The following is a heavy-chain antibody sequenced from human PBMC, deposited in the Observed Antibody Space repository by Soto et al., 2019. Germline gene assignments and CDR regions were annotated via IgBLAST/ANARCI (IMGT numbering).Heavy chain of an antibody. J-gene: IGHJ3*01. Sequence: GASVKVSCKASGDTFSRYTFNWLRQSPGQGLEWMGGIVPNFGTPNYAPTFQDRVAITADESTNTAYMEINGLTSEDTAIYYCARGGYIDPSRHFDVWGQGTLVTVSS. CDR1: GDTFSRYT. V-gene: IGHV1-69*13. CDR2: IVPNFGTP. CDR3: ARGGYIDPSRHFDV. D-gene: IGHD5-18*01.